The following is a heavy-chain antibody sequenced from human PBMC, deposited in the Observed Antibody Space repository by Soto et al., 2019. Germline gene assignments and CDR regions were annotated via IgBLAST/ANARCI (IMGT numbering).Heavy chain of an antibody. Sequence: QVQLVESGGGMVQPGMSLRLSCAASGFIFNDYAMHWVRQSPGKGLEWVAVISYDGTKQYYADSVKGRFTISSDNSKNILYLQMNSLRAEDTAFYYCARDQGFYGSGSSPGYWGQGTLLTVSS. CDR3: ARDQGFYGSGSSPGY. D-gene: IGHD3-10*01. J-gene: IGHJ4*02. V-gene: IGHV3-30-3*01. CDR1: GFIFNDYA. CDR2: ISYDGTKQ.